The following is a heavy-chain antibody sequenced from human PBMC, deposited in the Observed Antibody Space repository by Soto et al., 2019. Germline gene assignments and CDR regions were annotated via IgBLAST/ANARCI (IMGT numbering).Heavy chain of an antibody. CDR1: GFPVSSNH. Sequence: EVQLVESGGRLIQPGGSLRLSCAASGFPVSSNHMSWDRQAPGKGLEWVAIKNSDGTTNYADSVKGRFTIARDNSKNTLYLQLNSLRVADTAVYYCATFSRDTVAATGSVDSWGQGTLVTVSS. J-gene: IGHJ4*02. CDR3: ATFSRDTVAATGSVDS. V-gene: IGHV3-53*01. CDR2: KNSDGTT. D-gene: IGHD6-13*01.